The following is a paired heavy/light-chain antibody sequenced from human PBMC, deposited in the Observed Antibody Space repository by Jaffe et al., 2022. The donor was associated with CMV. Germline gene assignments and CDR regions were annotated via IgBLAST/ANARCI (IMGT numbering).Heavy chain of an antibody. D-gene: IGHD3-10*01. Sequence: QMQLVQSGPEVKKPGTSVKVSCKASGFTFSHSAMQWVRQTRGQRLEWMGWIVVGSGNTNYAQKFQERVTITRDMSTSTAHMELSSLTFEDTAVYYCARGSMGLDYWGQGTLVTVSS. V-gene: IGHV1-58*02. J-gene: IGHJ4*02. CDR3: ARGSMGLDY. CDR2: IVVGSGNT. CDR1: GFTFSHSA.
Light chain of an antibody. CDR1: QGISNY. Sequence: DIQMTQSPSSLSASVGDRVTITCRASQGISNYLNWYQQKPGKAPNLLIYAASSLQSGVPSRFSGGGSGTDFTLTISSLQPEDFATYYCQQNYITPYTFGQGTKLEIK. CDR2: AAS. V-gene: IGKV1-39*01. CDR3: QQNYITPYT. J-gene: IGKJ2*01.